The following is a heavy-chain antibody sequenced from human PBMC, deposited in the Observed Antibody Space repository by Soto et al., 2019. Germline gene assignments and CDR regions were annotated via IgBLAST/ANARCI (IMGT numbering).Heavy chain of an antibody. J-gene: IGHJ6*02. CDR2: IIPIFGTA. CDR1: GGTFSSYA. D-gene: IGHD6-13*01. Sequence: ASVKVSCKASGGTFSSYAISWVRQAPGQGLEWMGGIIPIFGTANYAQKFQGRVTITADESTSTAYMELSSLRSEDTAVYYCARGRSRSWSPIYYYYGMDVWGQGTTVTV. CDR3: ARGRSRSWSPIYYYYGMDV. V-gene: IGHV1-69*13.